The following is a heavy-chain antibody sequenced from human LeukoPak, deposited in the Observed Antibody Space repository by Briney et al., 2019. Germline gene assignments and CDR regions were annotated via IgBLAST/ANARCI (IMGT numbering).Heavy chain of an antibody. D-gene: IGHD1-26*01. CDR3: ARDEGAFDY. CDR2: ISNYNGNT. V-gene: IGHV1-18*01. J-gene: IGHJ4*02. CDR1: GYTFTTYG. Sequence: ASVEVSCKASGYTFTTYGISWVRQAPGQGLEWMGWISNYNGNTNYAQKFQGRVTMTTNTSTSTAYMEVRSLTSDDTAVYYCARDEGAFDYWGQGTLVTVSS.